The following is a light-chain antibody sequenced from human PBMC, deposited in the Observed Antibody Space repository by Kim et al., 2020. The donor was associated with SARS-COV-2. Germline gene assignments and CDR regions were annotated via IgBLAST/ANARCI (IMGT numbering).Light chain of an antibody. V-gene: IGKV1-5*03. Sequence: SASVGDTVTITCQASQSISRWLAWYQQKPGKAPNLLLQRASDLQSGVPSRFSGSGSETDFTLTINSLQPDDFATYYCHQYKSQSTFGQGTKVDIK. J-gene: IGKJ1*01. CDR3: HQYKSQST. CDR1: QSISRW. CDR2: RAS.